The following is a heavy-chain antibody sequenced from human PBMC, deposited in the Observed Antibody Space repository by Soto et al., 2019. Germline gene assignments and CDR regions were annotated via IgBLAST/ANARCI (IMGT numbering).Heavy chain of an antibody. CDR3: ATYIAVTGPLDY. J-gene: IGHJ4*02. Sequence: PGGSLRLSCAASGFTSSNHAMSRVRQAPGKGLEWVSGISGSGGTPYYADSVKSRFTISRDNSKNTLHLQMNSLRAEDTAVYYCATYIAVTGPLDYWGQGTLVTVSS. CDR1: GFTSSNHA. D-gene: IGHD6-19*01. CDR2: ISGSGGTP. V-gene: IGHV3-23*01.